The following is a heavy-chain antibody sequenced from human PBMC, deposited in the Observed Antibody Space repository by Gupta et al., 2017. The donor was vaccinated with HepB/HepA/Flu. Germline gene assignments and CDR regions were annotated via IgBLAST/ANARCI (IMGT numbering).Heavy chain of an antibody. CDR2: ISSSSSYI. CDR3: ARVLGYYDSSGYYETNDY. V-gene: IGHV3-21*01. D-gene: IGHD3-22*01. J-gene: IGHJ4*02. CDR1: GFTFSSYS. Sequence: EVQLVESGGGLVKPGGSLRLSCAASGFTFSSYSMNWVRQAPGKGLEWVSSISSSSSYIYYADSVKGRFTISRDNAKNSLYRQMNSLRAEETAVYYCARVLGYYDSSGYYETNDYWGQGTLVTVSS.